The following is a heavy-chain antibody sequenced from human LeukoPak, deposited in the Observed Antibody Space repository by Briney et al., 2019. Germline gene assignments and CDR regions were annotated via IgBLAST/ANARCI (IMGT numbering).Heavy chain of an antibody. V-gene: IGHV1-24*01. D-gene: IGHD2-21*01. CDR2: FDPEDGET. Sequence: ALVKASCTVSRYTLAPLSIHWVGRAPRNQVEGMGGFDPEDGETIYAQKFQGRVTMTEDTSTDTAYMELSSLRSVDTAVYYCATFALRSGDQRALDYWGQGTLVTVSS. J-gene: IGHJ4*02. CDR1: RYTLAPLS. CDR3: ATFALRSGDQRALDY.